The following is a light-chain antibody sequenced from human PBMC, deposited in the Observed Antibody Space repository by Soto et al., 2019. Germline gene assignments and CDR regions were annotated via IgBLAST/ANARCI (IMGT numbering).Light chain of an antibody. Sequence: QSVLTQPPSASGTPGQRVTISCSGSRSNIGTNNVNWYQHLPGTAPKLLIYNYNQRPSGVPARFSASKSATSASLAITGLQSEDEADYYCAAWDDSLNGYVFGSGTKVTV. CDR1: RSNIGTNN. V-gene: IGLV1-44*01. CDR3: AAWDDSLNGYV. CDR2: NYN. J-gene: IGLJ1*01.